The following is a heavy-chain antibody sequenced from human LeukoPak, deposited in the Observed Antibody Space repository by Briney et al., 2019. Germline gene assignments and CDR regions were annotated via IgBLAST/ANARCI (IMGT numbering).Heavy chain of an antibody. Sequence: SETLSLTCTVSGGSISSSSYYWGWIRQPPGKGLEWIGSIHYSGSTYYNPSLKSRVTISVDKSKNQFSLKLSSVTAADTAVYYCARDTGTWHSYYYDSEGAFDIWGQGTMVTVSS. J-gene: IGHJ3*02. CDR3: ARDTGTWHSYYYDSEGAFDI. V-gene: IGHV4-39*07. CDR1: GGSISSSSYY. CDR2: IHYSGST. D-gene: IGHD3-22*01.